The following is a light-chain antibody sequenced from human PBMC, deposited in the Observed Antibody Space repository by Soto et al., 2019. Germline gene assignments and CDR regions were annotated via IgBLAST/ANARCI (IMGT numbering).Light chain of an antibody. J-gene: IGKJ5*01. V-gene: IGKV1-33*01. CDR1: QGIRND. CDR2: DAS. Sequence: DIQMTQSPSSLSASVGDRVTITCRASQGIRNDLGWYQQKPGKAPKRLISDASNLETGVPSRFSGGGSGTDFTFTITSLQPEDVAIYYCQQYDDLPITFGQGTRLEIK. CDR3: QQYDDLPIT.